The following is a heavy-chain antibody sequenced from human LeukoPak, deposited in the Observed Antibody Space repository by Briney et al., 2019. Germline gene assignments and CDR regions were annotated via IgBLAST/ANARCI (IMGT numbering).Heavy chain of an antibody. CDR2: ISGSGGTT. V-gene: IGHV3-23*01. J-gene: IGHJ3*02. D-gene: IGHD6-13*01. CDR3: AKDILRYSSLFDI. CDR1: GFTFSSYA. Sequence: PGGSLRLSCAASGFTFSSYAMSWVRQAPGKGLEWVSAISGSGGTTYYADSVKGRFTISRDNSKNTLYLQMNSLRAEDTAVYYCAKDILRYSSLFDIWGQGTMVTVSS.